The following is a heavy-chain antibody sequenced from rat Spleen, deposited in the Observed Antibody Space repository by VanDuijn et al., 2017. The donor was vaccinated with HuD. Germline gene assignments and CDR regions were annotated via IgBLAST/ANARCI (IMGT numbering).Heavy chain of an antibody. J-gene: IGHJ4*01. V-gene: IGHV5-19*01. Sequence: EVQLVESGGGLVQPGRSLALSCEASGFTFSNYGMHWIRQAPTKGLEWVASINPSGARSNYRDSVKGRFTISRDNAKSTLYLQMDSLRSEDSATYYCATDGYYDGTYYSVYVMDARGQGASVTVSS. CDR1: GFTFSNYG. D-gene: IGHD1-12*02. CDR2: INPSGARS. CDR3: ATDGYYDGTYYSVYVMDA.